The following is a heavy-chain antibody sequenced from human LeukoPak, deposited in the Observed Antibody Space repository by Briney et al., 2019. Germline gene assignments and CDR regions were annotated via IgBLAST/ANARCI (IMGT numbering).Heavy chain of an antibody. CDR1: GGSIGSGSYY. CDR2: IYTSGST. CDR3: ARDQEHCSGTSCYPYWYDS. V-gene: IGHV4-61*02. Sequence: SQTLSLTCTVSGGSIGSGSYYWSWIRQPAGKGLEWIGRIYTSGSTDYNPSLKSRLTMSIDTSKNQFSLKLNSVTAADTAVYFCARDQEHCSGTSCYPYWYDSWGLGTLVTVSS. D-gene: IGHD2-2*01. J-gene: IGHJ5*01.